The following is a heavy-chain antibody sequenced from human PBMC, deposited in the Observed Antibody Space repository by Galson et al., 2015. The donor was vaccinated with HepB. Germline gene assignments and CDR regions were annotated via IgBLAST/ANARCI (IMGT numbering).Heavy chain of an antibody. CDR3: ARAVAMVRELDY. J-gene: IGHJ4*02. CDR2: ISYDGSNK. Sequence: SLRLSCAASGFTFSSSYLHWVRQAPGKGLDWVALISYDGSNKYYAESVRGRFTISGDNFKNKLYLQMNSLRAEDTAVYYCARAVAMVRELDYWAQGTRSPPP. D-gene: IGHD3-10*01. CDR1: GFTFSSSY. V-gene: IGHV3-30*04.